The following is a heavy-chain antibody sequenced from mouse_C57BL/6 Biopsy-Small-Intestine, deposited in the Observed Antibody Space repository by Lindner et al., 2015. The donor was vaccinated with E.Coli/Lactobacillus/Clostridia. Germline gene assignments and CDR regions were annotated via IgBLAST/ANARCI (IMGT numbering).Heavy chain of an antibody. CDR1: GYTFTEYT. CDR2: FYPGSGSM. CDR3: ARHERDGSSYHWYFDV. J-gene: IGHJ1*03. V-gene: IGHV1-62-2*01. D-gene: IGHD1-1*01. Sequence: VQLQESGAELVKPGASVKLSCKASGYTFTEYTIHWVKQRSGQGLEWIGWFYPGSGSMKYNEKFKDKATLTADKSSSTVYMELSRLTSEDSAVYFCARHERDGSSYHWYFDVWGTGTTVTVSS.